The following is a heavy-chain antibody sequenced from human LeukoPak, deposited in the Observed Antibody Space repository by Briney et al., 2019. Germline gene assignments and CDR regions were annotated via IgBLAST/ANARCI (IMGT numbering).Heavy chain of an antibody. CDR3: AKEGRYCSGGSCYYAYFDY. D-gene: IGHD2-15*01. Sequence: GGSLRLPCAASGFTFSSYGMHWVRQAPGKGLEWVAFIRYDGSNKYYADSVKGRFTISRDNSKNTLYLQMNSLRAEDTAVYYCAKEGRYCSGGSCYYAYFDYWGQGTLVTVSS. CDR2: IRYDGSNK. V-gene: IGHV3-30*02. J-gene: IGHJ4*02. CDR1: GFTFSSYG.